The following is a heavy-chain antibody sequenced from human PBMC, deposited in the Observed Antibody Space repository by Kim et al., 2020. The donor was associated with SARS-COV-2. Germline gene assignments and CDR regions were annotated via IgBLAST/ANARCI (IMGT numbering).Heavy chain of an antibody. CDR3: TTDPYYYDSSGFDY. V-gene: IGHV3-15*01. D-gene: IGHD3-22*01. J-gene: IGHJ4*02. Sequence: AAPMKGRFTISRDDSKNTLYLQMNSLKTEDTAVYYCTTDPYYYDSSGFDYWGQGTLVTVSS.